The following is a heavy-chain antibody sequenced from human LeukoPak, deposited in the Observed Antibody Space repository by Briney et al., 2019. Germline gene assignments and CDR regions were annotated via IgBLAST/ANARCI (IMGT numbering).Heavy chain of an antibody. CDR1: GGSISSGSYY. CDR3: ARGFSSSWYWFDP. V-gene: IGHV4-61*02. J-gene: IGHJ5*02. D-gene: IGHD6-13*01. CDR2: INTSGSI. Sequence: SETLSLTCTVSGGSISSGSYYWSWIRQPAGKGLEWIGRINTSGSINYNPSLKSRVTISVDTSKNQFSLKLSSVTAADTAVYYCARGFSSSWYWFDPWGQGTPVTVSS.